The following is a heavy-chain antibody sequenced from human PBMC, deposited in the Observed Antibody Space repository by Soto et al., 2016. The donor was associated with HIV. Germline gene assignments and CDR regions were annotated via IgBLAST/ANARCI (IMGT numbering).Heavy chain of an antibody. J-gene: IGHJ6*03. D-gene: IGHD6-6*01. CDR3: ARGMGSSSTYFYYYMDV. CDR1: GFIFDDYG. V-gene: IGHV3-20*04. Sequence: EVQLVESGRGVVRPGGSLRLSCAASGFIFDDYGMSWVRQAPGKGLEWVSGINWNGGSTGYADSVKGRFTISRDSAKNSLYLQMNSLRVEDTALYYCARGMGSSSTYFYYYMDVWGKGTTVTVSS. CDR2: INWNGGST.